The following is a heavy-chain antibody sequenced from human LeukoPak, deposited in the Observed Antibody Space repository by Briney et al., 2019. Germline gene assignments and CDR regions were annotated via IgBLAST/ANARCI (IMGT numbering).Heavy chain of an antibody. Sequence: GASVKVSCKASGGTFSSYAISWVRQAPGQGLEWMGWINPNSGGTNYAQIFQVRVTMTRDTSISTAYMELTSLRSDDTAVYYCARGAGYSSTWYVREFHYFDYWGQGTLVTVSS. CDR3: ARGAGYSSTWYVREFHYFDY. V-gene: IGHV1-2*02. CDR1: GGTFSSYA. D-gene: IGHD6-13*01. CDR2: INPNSGGT. J-gene: IGHJ4*02.